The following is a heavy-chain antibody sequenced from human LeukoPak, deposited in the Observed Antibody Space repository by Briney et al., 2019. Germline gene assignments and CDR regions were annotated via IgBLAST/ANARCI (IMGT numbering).Heavy chain of an antibody. J-gene: IGHJ4*02. Sequence: ASVKVSCKASGYTFTSYYMHWVRQVPGQGLEWMGIINPSGGSTSYAQKFQGRVTMTADTSTDTAYMELSSLRSEDTAVYYCATEGKMVRGVYTDFWGQGTLVTVSS. D-gene: IGHD3-10*01. V-gene: IGHV1-46*01. CDR1: GYTFTSYY. CDR3: ATEGKMVRGVYTDF. CDR2: INPSGGST.